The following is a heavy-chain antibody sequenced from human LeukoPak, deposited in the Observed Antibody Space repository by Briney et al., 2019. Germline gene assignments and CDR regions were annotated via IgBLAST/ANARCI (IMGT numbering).Heavy chain of an antibody. D-gene: IGHD3-10*01. CDR1: GFTFSNYW. J-gene: IGHJ4*02. V-gene: IGHV3-74*01. CDR3: AKDLHYGSADY. Sequence: AGGSLRLSWAASGFTFSNYWMHWVRQDPGKGLVWVSFINPDGSTTNYADSVKGRFTISRDNAKNAPYLQMNSLRAEDTAVYYCAKDLHYGSADYWGQGTLVTVSS. CDR2: INPDGSTT.